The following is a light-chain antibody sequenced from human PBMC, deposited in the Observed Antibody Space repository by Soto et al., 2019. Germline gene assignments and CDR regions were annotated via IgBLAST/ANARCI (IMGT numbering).Light chain of an antibody. CDR2: AAS. Sequence: DIQMTQSPSSLAASVGDRVTITCRASQDISEYLAWYQQKPGQVPKLLISAASTLQSGVPSRFRGSASGTDFTLTIPGLQPDDFASYYCQNYNGHPWTIGQGTKVEIK. V-gene: IGKV1-27*01. CDR1: QDISEY. CDR3: QNYNGHPWT. J-gene: IGKJ1*01.